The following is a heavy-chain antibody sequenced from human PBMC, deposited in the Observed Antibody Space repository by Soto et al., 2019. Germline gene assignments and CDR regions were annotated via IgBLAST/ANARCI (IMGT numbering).Heavy chain of an antibody. CDR3: ARDPLYKNGYSYGLFDY. J-gene: IGHJ4*02. D-gene: IGHD5-18*01. CDR2: ISYDGSNK. V-gene: IGHV3-30-3*01. CDR1: GFTFSSYA. Sequence: PGGSLRLSCAASGFTFSSYAMHWVRQAPGKGLEWVAVISYDGSNKYYADSVKGRFTISRDNSKNTLYLQMNSLRAEDTAVYYCARDPLYKNGYSYGLFDYWGQGTLVTVSS.